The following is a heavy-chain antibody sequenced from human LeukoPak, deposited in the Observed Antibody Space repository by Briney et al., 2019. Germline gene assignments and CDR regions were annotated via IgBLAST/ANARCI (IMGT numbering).Heavy chain of an antibody. CDR3: AKGRYYDILTGYSTHYFDY. J-gene: IGHJ4*02. D-gene: IGHD3-9*01. V-gene: IGHV3-23*01. CDR2: ISGSGSGT. Sequence: PGGSLRLSCAASGFTFSSYAMSWVRQAPGKGLEWVSAISGSGSGTYYADSVKGRSTISRDKSKNTLYLQMNSLRAEDTAVYYCAKGRYYDILTGYSTHYFDYWGQGTLVTVSS. CDR1: GFTFSSYA.